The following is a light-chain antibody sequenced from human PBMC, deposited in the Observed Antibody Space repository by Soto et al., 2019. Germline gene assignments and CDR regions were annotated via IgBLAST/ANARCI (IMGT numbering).Light chain of an antibody. Sequence: DIQMTQSPSYLSASAGDRVTITCRASQSISSYLNWYQHKPGKAPHLLIYAATTLQSGVPSRFSGSGSATDFTLTISSLQPEDFATYYCQQSYSNPRTFGQGTKVDIK. CDR1: QSISSY. V-gene: IGKV1-39*01. CDR2: AAT. CDR3: QQSYSNPRT. J-gene: IGKJ1*01.